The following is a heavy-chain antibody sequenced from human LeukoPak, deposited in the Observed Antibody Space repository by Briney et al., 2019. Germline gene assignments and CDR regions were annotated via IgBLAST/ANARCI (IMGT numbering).Heavy chain of an antibody. J-gene: IGHJ3*02. CDR3: AKDGKFGGGSPGDAFDI. CDR2: ISGSGGRT. D-gene: IGHD3-16*01. CDR1: GFTFGSYA. Sequence: PGESLRLSRAASGFTFGSYAMSWVRQAPGKGLEWVSVISGSGGRTYYADSVKGRFTISRDNSKNTLYLQMNSLRAEDTAVYYCAKDGKFGGGSPGDAFDIWGQGTMVTVSS. V-gene: IGHV3-23*01.